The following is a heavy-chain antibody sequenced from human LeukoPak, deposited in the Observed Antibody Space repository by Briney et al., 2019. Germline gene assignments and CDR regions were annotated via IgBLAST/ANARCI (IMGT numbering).Heavy chain of an antibody. CDR1: GFTFSRHS. Sequence: PGGSLRLSCAASGFTFSRHSMTWVRQAPGKGLEWVANIKEDGSEQYYVDSIKGRFNISGDNAKNSLYLQMSRLRAEDTAVYYCARESSGYFYWGQGTLVTVSS. J-gene: IGHJ4*02. CDR3: ARESSGYFY. V-gene: IGHV3-7*01. CDR2: IKEDGSEQ. D-gene: IGHD3-22*01.